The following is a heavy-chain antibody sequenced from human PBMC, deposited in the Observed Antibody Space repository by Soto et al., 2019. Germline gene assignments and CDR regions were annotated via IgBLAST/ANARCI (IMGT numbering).Heavy chain of an antibody. Sequence: EVQLVESGGGLVKPGGSLRLSCAGSGFTFSSSSMNWVRQSPGKELEWVSSISGTSDYIYYADSVKGRFTISRDNAKNSLYQQMNSLRAENTAWYNCARDPSYYGSVSYYPFDYLDQGTLVTVSS. V-gene: IGHV3-21*01. J-gene: IGHJ4*02. D-gene: IGHD3-10*01. CDR3: ARDPSYYGSVSYYPFDY. CDR2: ISGTSDYI. CDR1: GFTFSSSS.